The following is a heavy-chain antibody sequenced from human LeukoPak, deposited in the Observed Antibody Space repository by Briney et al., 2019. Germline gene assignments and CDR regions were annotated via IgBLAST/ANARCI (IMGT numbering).Heavy chain of an antibody. CDR1: GGSFSGYY. CDR2: INHSGST. V-gene: IGHV4-34*01. Sequence: PSETLSLTCAVYGGSFSGYYWSWIRQPPGRGLEWIGEINHSGSTNYNPSLKSRVTISVDTSKNQFSLKLSSVTAADTAVYCCARAAYCSSTSCYYNWFDPWGQGTLVTVSS. CDR3: ARAAYCSSTSCYYNWFDP. D-gene: IGHD2-2*01. J-gene: IGHJ5*02.